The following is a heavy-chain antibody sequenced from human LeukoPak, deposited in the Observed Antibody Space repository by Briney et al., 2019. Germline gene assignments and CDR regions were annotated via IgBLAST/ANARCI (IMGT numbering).Heavy chain of an antibody. CDR1: GGSISSYY. V-gene: IGHV4-4*07. CDR3: AGAPYYYDSSGHDY. CDR2: IYTSGST. Sequence: PSETLSLTCTVSGGSISSYYWSWIRQPAGKGLEWIGRIYTSGSTNYNPSLKSRVTISVDTSKNQFSLKLSSVTAADTAVYYCAGAPYYYDSSGHDYWGQGTLVTVSS. J-gene: IGHJ4*02. D-gene: IGHD3-22*01.